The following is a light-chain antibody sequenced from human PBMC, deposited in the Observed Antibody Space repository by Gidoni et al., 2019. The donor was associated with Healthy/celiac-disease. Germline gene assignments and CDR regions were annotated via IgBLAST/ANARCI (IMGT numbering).Light chain of an antibody. CDR2: VAS. J-gene: IGKJ4*01. CDR3: QRYGSYRTLT. V-gene: IGKV3-20*01. CDR1: QSVSSSY. Sequence: EIVLTQSPGTLSLSPGERATLSCRASQSVSSSYSAWYQHKHGQATRLLIYVASSRATGIPDRSSCSGCGTELALTISRLGPEDLAVYYYQRYGSYRTLTFGGGTKVEIK.